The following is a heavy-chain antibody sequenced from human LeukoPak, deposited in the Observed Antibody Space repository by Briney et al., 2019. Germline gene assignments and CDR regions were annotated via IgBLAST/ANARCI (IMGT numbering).Heavy chain of an antibody. J-gene: IGHJ4*02. V-gene: IGHV1-69*13. CDR1: GGTFSSYA. CDR3: ARGWIRDTYRHTPDDY. CDR2: IIPIFGTA. Sequence: SVKVSCKASGGTFSSYAISWVRQAPGQGLEWMGGIIPIFGTANYAQKFQGRVTITADESTSTAYMELSSLRSEDTAVYYCARGWIRDTYRHTPDDYWGRGTLVTVSS. D-gene: IGHD3-16*02.